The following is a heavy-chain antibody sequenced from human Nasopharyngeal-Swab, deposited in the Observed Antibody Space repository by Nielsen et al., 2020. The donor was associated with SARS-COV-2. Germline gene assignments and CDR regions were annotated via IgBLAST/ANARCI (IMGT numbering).Heavy chain of an antibody. CDR2: ISSSGSTI. CDR3: AKDMAAAGIFVYYFDY. CDR1: GFTFSSYE. Sequence: GESLKISCAASGFTFSSYEMNWVRQAPGKGLEWVSYISSSGSTIYYADSVKGRFTISRDNAKNSLYLQMNSLRAEDTALYYCAKDMAAAGIFVYYFDYWGQGTLVTVSS. V-gene: IGHV3-48*03. D-gene: IGHD6-13*01. J-gene: IGHJ4*02.